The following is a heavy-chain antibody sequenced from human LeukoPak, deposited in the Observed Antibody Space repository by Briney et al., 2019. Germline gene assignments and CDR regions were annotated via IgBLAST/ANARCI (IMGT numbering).Heavy chain of an antibody. V-gene: IGHV3-23*01. CDR2: ISPSGDIT. CDR1: GFTFSSYW. D-gene: IGHD2-8*01. J-gene: IGHJ4*02. Sequence: GGSLRLSCAASGFTFSSYWMSWVRQAPGKGLEWVSGISPSGDITYYADSVKGRFTISRDNSKNTLYLQMNSLRAEDTAVYYCAKDVMVYAILSVQFDFWGQGTLVSVSS. CDR3: AKDVMVYAILSVQFDF.